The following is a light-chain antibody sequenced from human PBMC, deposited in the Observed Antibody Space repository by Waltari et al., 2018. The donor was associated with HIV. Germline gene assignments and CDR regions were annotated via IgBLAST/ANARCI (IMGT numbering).Light chain of an antibody. Sequence: DLHLTHSPSSLSASVGYRFNNDCRVGQGISSFLNWHRQKPGKLPNFLISSASTLQSAVPFRISDTGSATDLTPTNSSLQTEDVVSYDGQRTDTAPFGPAPKVDAK. V-gene: IGKV1-27*01. CDR1: QGISSF. J-gene: IGKJ3*01. CDR3: QRTDTAP. CDR2: SAS.